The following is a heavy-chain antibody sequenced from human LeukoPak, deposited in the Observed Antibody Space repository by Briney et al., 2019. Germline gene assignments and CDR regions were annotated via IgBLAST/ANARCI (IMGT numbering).Heavy chain of an antibody. CDR3: ASSDIAATYYGMDV. CDR1: GYTFTSYG. V-gene: IGHV1-18*01. D-gene: IGHD6-13*01. CDR2: ISAYNGNT. Sequence: GASVKVSCKASGYTFTSYGISWVRQAPGQGLEWMGWISAYNGNTNYAQKLQGRVTMSTDTSTSTAYMELRSLRSDDTAVYYCASSDIAATYYGMDVWGQGTTVTVSS. J-gene: IGHJ6*02.